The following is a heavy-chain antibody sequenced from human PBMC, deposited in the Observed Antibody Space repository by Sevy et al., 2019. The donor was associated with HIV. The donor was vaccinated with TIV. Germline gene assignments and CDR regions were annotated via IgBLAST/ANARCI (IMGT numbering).Heavy chain of an antibody. V-gene: IGHV1-18*04. CDR1: GYTSTNYG. CDR3: ATYRTDNSGWFHFDH. CDR2: ISVYNDNT. Sequence: ASVKVSCKASGYTSTNYGISWVRQAPGQGLEWMGWISVYNDNTKYAQKVQGRITTTTDTSTSTAYMDLRSLRSDDSAVYYCATYRTDNSGWFHFDHWGQGTLVTVSS. J-gene: IGHJ4*02. D-gene: IGHD6-13*01.